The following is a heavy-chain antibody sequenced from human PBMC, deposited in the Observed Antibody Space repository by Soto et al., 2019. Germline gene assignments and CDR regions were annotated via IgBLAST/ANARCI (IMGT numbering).Heavy chain of an antibody. Sequence: SETLSLTCTVSGGSISSGGYYWSWIRQHPGKGLEWIGYIYYSGSTYYNPSLKSRVTISVDTSKNQFSLKLSSVTAADTAVYYCARHMRIVVVPAAIVADAFDIWGQGTMVTVSS. CDR2: IYYSGST. V-gene: IGHV4-31*03. CDR3: ARHMRIVVVPAAIVADAFDI. CDR1: GGSISSGGYY. J-gene: IGHJ3*02. D-gene: IGHD2-2*01.